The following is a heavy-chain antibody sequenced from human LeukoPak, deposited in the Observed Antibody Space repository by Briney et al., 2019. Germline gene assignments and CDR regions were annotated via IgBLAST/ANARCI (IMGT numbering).Heavy chain of an antibody. D-gene: IGHD2-15*01. Sequence: TGGSLRLSCAASGFTFSSYAMSWVRQAPGKGLEWVSVISGSGGRTYYADAVKGRFTISGDNSKNTLYLQMNSLRAEDTAVYYCAREVVYYYYGMDVWGQGTTVTVSS. CDR1: GFTFSSYA. V-gene: IGHV3-23*01. CDR3: AREVVYYYYGMDV. J-gene: IGHJ6*02. CDR2: ISGSGGRT.